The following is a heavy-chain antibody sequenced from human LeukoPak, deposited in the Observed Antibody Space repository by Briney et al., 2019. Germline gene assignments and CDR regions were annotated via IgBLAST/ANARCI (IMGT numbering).Heavy chain of an antibody. CDR1: GFTFVSYW. V-gene: IGHV3-7*01. Sequence: GGSLRLSCAASGFTFVSYWMSWVRQAPGKGLEWVAYIKQDGSGKSYVDSVKGRFTISRDNAKNSLYLQMSSLRAEDTAVYYCARGTNNDYWGQGTLVTVSS. CDR2: IKQDGSGK. J-gene: IGHJ4*02. CDR3: ARGTNNDY.